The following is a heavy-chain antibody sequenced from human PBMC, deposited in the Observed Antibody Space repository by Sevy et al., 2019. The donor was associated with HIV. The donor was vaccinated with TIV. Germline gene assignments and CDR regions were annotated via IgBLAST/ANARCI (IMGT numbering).Heavy chain of an antibody. CDR2: IYYSGST. V-gene: IGHV4-31*03. Sequence: SETLSLTCTVSGGSISSGGYYWSWIRQHPWKGLEWIGYIYYSGSTYYNPSLKSRVTISVDTSKNQFSLKLSSVTAADTAVYYCARVSASSGYDYYGMDVWGQGTTVTVSS. D-gene: IGHD3-22*01. CDR1: GGSISSGGYY. J-gene: IGHJ6*02. CDR3: ARVSASSGYDYYGMDV.